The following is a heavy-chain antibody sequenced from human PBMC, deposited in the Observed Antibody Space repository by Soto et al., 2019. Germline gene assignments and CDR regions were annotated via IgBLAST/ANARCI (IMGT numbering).Heavy chain of an antibody. CDR2: IKQDGSEK. V-gene: IGHV3-7*01. Sequence: GGSLRLSCAASGFTFSSYWMSWVRQAPGKGLEWVANIKQDGSEKYYVDSVKGRFTISRDNAKNSLYLQMNSLRAEDTAVYYYARDSRFLEWLSASDAFDIWGQGTMVTVSS. J-gene: IGHJ3*02. D-gene: IGHD3-3*01. CDR1: GFTFSSYW. CDR3: ARDSRFLEWLSASDAFDI.